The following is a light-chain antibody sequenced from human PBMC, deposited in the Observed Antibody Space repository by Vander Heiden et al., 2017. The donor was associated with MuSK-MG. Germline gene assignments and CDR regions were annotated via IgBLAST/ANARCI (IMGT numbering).Light chain of an antibody. CDR3: LHSDSTPPT. Sequence: DIQMTQSPSSLSASVGDRVTITCRASQSISSYLNWYQQKPWKAPKLLIYAASSLQSRVPSRFRGRGSGTDFTLTIRRLQREDFATYYCLHSDSTPPTFGQGTKVEIK. CDR2: AAS. CDR1: QSISSY. V-gene: IGKV1-39*01. J-gene: IGKJ1*01.